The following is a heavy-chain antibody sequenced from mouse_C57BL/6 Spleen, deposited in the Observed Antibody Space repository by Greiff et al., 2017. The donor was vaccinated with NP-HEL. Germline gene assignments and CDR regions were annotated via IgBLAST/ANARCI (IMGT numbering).Heavy chain of an antibody. D-gene: IGHD2-1*01. CDR3: ARDAVSIYGNYGYFDV. V-gene: IGHV5-16*01. Sequence: EVKLVESEGGLVQPGSSMKLSCTASGFTFSDYYMAWVRQVPEKGLEWVANINYDGSSTYYLDSLKSRFIISRDNAKNILYLQMSSLKSEDTATYYCARDAVSIYGNYGYFDVWGTGTTVTVSS. J-gene: IGHJ1*03. CDR1: GFTFSDYY. CDR2: INYDGSST.